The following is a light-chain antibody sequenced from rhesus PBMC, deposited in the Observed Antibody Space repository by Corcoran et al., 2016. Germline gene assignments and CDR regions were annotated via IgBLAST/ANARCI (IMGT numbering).Light chain of an antibody. CDR1: KGIRGW. V-gene: IGKV1-21*01. CDR2: KAS. CDR3: QQYNRAPFS. Sequence: DIQMTQSPSSLAESVGERVTITGRASKGIRGWLAGYQQKPGKAPKTLIKKASSLQIGGPSRFSGCGSGTDFTLTISSLQPEDFATYYCQQYNRAPFSFGPGTKLDIK. J-gene: IGKJ3*01.